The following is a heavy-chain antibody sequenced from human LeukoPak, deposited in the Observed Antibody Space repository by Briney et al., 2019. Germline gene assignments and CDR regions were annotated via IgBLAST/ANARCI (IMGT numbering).Heavy chain of an antibody. D-gene: IGHD3-10*01. Sequence: ASVKVSCKASGYTFTSYGISWVRQAPGQGLEWMGWINTNTGNPTYAQGFTGRFVFSLDTSVSTAYLQISSLKAEDTAVYYCARDKGRALFDYWGQGTLVTVSS. CDR2: INTNTGNP. CDR3: ARDKGRALFDY. CDR1: GYTFTSYG. J-gene: IGHJ4*02. V-gene: IGHV7-4-1*02.